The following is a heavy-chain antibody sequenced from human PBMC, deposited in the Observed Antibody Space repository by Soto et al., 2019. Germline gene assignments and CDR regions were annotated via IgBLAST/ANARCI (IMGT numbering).Heavy chain of an antibody. J-gene: IGHJ3*02. Sequence: QVQLQESGPGLVKPSQTLSLKCSVSGDSINNAEYYWSWIRQHAGQGLEWIGYIYYSGTTYYNPSLKSRITISIDTSKNQFSLEMSSVTAADTAVYYCARVRGHAFDIRGQGTMVTASS. CDR2: IYYSGTT. CDR1: GDSINNAEYY. D-gene: IGHD3-10*01. CDR3: ARVRGHAFDI. V-gene: IGHV4-31*03.